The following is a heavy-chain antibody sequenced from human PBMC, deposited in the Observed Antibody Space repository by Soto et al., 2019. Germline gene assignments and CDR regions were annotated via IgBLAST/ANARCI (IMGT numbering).Heavy chain of an antibody. CDR1: GFTFSTYA. V-gene: IGHV3-23*01. J-gene: IGHJ4*02. CDR2: MSGSGATT. CDR3: AKGSSCTSVNCHLAPFEF. D-gene: IGHD2-8*02. Sequence: EVQLLESGGGFVQPGGSLRLSCAASGFTFSTYAMSWVRQSPGKGLEWVSAMSGSGATTHHADSVKGRFTISRDNSKNTLYLQLNSLRAEDTAVYFCAKGSSCTSVNCHLAPFEFWGQGTLVTVSS.